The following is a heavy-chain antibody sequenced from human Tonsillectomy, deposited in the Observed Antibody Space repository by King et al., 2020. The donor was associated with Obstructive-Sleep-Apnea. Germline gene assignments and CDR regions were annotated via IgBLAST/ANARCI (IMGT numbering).Heavy chain of an antibody. V-gene: IGHV4-59*01. CDR2: IYYRGNT. J-gene: IGHJ4*02. Sequence: QLQESGPGLVKASETLSLTCTVSGASIRGYYWSWIRQPPGKGPEWIGYIYYRGNTNYNPSLESRVTISIDTSRNQFSLRLSSVTAADTAVYYCARDQDDYASKAYFDSWGQGTLVTVSS. CDR3: ARDQDDYASKAYFDS. D-gene: IGHD2-2*01. CDR1: GASIRGYY.